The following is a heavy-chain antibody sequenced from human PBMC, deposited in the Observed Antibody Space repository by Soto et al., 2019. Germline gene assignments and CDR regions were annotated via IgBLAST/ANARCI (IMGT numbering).Heavy chain of an antibody. D-gene: IGHD2-15*01. CDR1: CYTFTSYG. V-gene: IGHV1-18*01. Sequence: GAAVNVSCKASCYTFTSYGISWVRQAPGQGLDWMGWISAYNGNTKYAQDLQGRVTMTTDTSTSTAYMELRGLRSDDTAVYYCARFSGGSYNTYYFYYGMDVWGQGTTVTVSS. J-gene: IGHJ6*02. CDR3: ARFSGGSYNTYYFYYGMDV. CDR2: ISAYNGNT.